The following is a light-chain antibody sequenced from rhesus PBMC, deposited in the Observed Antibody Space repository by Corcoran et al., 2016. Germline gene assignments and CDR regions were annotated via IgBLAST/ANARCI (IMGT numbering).Light chain of an antibody. CDR3: QQRGESPYS. J-gene: IGKJ2*01. CDR1: QDIFNW. V-gene: IGKV1-69*01. CDR2: WSS. Sequence: DIQMTQSPSSLSASVGDRVTITCRASQDIFNWLAWYQHKPGKAPRRLIYWSSNLETGVPSRFSGSGSGTDFTLPLTSLQPDDFATYYYQQRGESPYSFGRGTKVDNK.